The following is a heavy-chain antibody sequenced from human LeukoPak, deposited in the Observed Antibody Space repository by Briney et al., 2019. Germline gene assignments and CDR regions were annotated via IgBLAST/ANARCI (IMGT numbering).Heavy chain of an antibody. CDR1: GGSFSGYY. CDR3: ARGWVVVIGYNWFDP. V-gene: IGHV4-34*01. Sequence: KPSETLSLTCAVYGGSFSGYYWSWIRQPPGKGLEWIGEINHSGSTNYNPSLKSRVTISVDTSKNQFSLRLSSVTAADTAVYYCARGWVVVIGYNWFDPWGQGTLVTVSS. D-gene: IGHD3-22*01. J-gene: IGHJ5*02. CDR2: INHSGST.